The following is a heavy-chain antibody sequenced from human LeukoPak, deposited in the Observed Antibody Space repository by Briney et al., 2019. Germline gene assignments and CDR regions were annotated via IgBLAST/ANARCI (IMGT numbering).Heavy chain of an antibody. CDR1: GYSFTDYY. D-gene: IGHD3-22*01. V-gene: IGHV1-2*02. Sequence: GASVKVSCRASGYSFTDYYMHWVRQAPGQGLEWMGWINPNSSGTNYAQKFQGRVTMTRDTSISTAYMELSRLTSGDTAVYYCAREIDYFDTRGSVWGQGTLVTVSS. J-gene: IGHJ4*02. CDR2: INPNSSGT. CDR3: AREIDYFDTRGSV.